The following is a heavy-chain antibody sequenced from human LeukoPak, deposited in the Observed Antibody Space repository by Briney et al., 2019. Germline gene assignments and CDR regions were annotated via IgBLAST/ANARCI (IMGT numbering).Heavy chain of an antibody. CDR2: INPSGGST. Sequence: GASVKVSCKASGYTFTSYYMHWVRQAPGQGLEWMGIINPSGGSTSYAQKLQGRVTMTRDTSTSTVYMELSSLRSEDTAVYYCARADYYDSSGYEYGMDVWGQGTTVTVSS. J-gene: IGHJ6*02. CDR1: GYTFTSYY. D-gene: IGHD3-22*01. V-gene: IGHV1-46*01. CDR3: ARADYYDSSGYEYGMDV.